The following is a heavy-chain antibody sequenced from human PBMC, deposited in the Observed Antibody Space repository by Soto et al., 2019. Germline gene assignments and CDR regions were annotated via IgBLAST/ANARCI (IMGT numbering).Heavy chain of an antibody. J-gene: IGHJ4*02. CDR3: ARGGNRYSNVASGVGGFDF. V-gene: IGHV4-59*01. Sequence: SETLSLTCTVSGASISSSYWSWIRQSPERGLEWIAYVYHTGATNYNPSLKSRVTISLDTSKGQFSLNLTSLTTADTAVYFCARGGNRYSNVASGVGGFDFWGQGSLVTAPQ. D-gene: IGHD5-12*01. CDR2: VYHTGAT. CDR1: GASISSSY.